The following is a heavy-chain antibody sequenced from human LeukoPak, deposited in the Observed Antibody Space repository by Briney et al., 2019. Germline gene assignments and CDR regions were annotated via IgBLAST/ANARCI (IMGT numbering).Heavy chain of an antibody. D-gene: IGHD3-10*01. V-gene: IGHV4-39*01. Sequence: KPPETLSLTCTVSGGSISSSSYYWGWIRQPPGKGLEWIGSIYYSGSTYYNPSLKSRVTISVDTSKNQFSLKLSSVTAADTAVYYCARGSYYGSGSYLSWGQGTLVTVSS. CDR2: IYYSGST. CDR1: GGSISSSSYY. J-gene: IGHJ4*02. CDR3: ARGSYYGSGSYLS.